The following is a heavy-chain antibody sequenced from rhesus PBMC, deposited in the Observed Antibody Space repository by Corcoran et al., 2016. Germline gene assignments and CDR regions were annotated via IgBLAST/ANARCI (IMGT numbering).Heavy chain of an antibody. CDR3: ARRIAAPPSYYFDY. CDR2: MYGSSGST. J-gene: IGHJ4*01. Sequence: QVQLQESGPGGVKPSETLSLTCGVSGYSISSGYDCSWIRQPPGKGLEWIGYMYGSSGSTKYNPSLKNRVTISKDTSKNQFSLKLRSVTAADTSVYYCARRIAAPPSYYFDYWGQGVLVTVSS. CDR1: GYSISSGYD. D-gene: IGHD6-13*01. V-gene: IGHV4-76*01.